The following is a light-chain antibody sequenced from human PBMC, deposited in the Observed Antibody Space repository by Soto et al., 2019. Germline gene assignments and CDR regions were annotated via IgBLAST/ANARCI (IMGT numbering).Light chain of an antibody. CDR1: SSNIGSNY. J-gene: IGLJ1*01. V-gene: IGLV1-47*01. CDR2: RNN. Sequence: QSVLTQPPSASGTPGQGVTISCSRSSSNIGSNYVYWYQHLPGTAPKLLIYRNNQRPSGVPDRFSGSKSGTSASLAISGLRSEDEADYYCATWDDSLSALFGTGTKVTVL. CDR3: ATWDDSLSAL.